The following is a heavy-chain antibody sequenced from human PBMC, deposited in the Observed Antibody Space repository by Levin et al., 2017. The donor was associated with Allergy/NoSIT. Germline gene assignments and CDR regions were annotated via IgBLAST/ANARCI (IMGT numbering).Heavy chain of an antibody. Sequence: SVKVSCKASGGTFSSYTISWVRQAPGQGLEWMGRIIPILGIANYAQKFQGRVTITADKSTSTAYMELSSLRSEDTAVYYCARNLPAAMTDWYFDLWGRGTLVTVSS. V-gene: IGHV1-69*02. J-gene: IGHJ2*01. D-gene: IGHD2-2*01. CDR1: GGTFSSYT. CDR2: IIPILGIA. CDR3: ARNLPAAMTDWYFDL.